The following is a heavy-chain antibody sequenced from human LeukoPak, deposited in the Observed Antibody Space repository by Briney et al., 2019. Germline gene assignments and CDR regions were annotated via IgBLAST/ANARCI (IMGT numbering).Heavy chain of an antibody. V-gene: IGHV1-2*02. Sequence: ASVKVSCKASGYTFTDYYMHWVRQAPGQGLEWMGWINPNSGGTNYAQRFQGRVTMTRDTSISTAYMELSRLRSDDTAVYYCARGPKAITMVRGVIGWFDPWGQGTLVTVSS. CDR2: INPNSGGT. D-gene: IGHD3-10*01. CDR3: ARGPKAITMVRGVIGWFDP. CDR1: GYTFTDYY. J-gene: IGHJ5*02.